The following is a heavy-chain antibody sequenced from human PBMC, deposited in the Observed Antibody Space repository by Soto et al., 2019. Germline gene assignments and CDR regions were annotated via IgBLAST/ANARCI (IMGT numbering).Heavy chain of an antibody. V-gene: IGHV4-59*08. CDR2: IYYSGST. D-gene: IGHD1-26*01. J-gene: IGHJ4*02. Sequence: LSLTCTVSGGSISSYYWSWIRQPPGKGLEWIGYIYYSGSTNYNPSLKSRVTISVDTSKNQFSLKLSSVTAADTAVYYCARRWGFTFDYWGQGTLVTVSS. CDR3: ARRWGFTFDY. CDR1: GGSISSYY.